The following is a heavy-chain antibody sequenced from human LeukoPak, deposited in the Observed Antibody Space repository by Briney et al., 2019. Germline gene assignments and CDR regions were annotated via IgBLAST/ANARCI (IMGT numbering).Heavy chain of an antibody. J-gene: IGHJ6*02. CDR3: ANLPPVDGHSSFYHYHGMDV. D-gene: IGHD5-12*01. CDR2: IIPILGIA. Sequence: ASVKVSCKASGCTFSSYAISWVRQAPGQGLEWMGRIIPILGIANYAQKFQGRVTITADKSTSTAYMELSSLRSEDTALYYCANLPPVDGHSSFYHYHGMDVWGQGTTVTVSS. V-gene: IGHV1-69*04. CDR1: GCTFSSYA.